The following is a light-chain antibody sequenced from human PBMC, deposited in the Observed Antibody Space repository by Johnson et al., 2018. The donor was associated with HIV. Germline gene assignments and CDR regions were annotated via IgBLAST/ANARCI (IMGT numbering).Light chain of an antibody. V-gene: IGLV1-51*02. J-gene: IGLJ1*01. CDR2: EDY. CDR3: GTWDNSLNVYV. Sequence: VSAAPGQRVNISCSGHSSNIENYFVSWYQQLPGAAPRLLIYEDYKRPSGIPDRFSGSKSGASATLAITGLPTGDEADYYCGTWDNSLNVYVFGTGTKITVL. CDR1: SSNIENYF.